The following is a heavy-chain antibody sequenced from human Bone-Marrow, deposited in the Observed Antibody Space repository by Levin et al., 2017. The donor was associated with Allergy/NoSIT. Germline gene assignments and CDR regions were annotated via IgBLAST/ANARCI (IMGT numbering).Heavy chain of an antibody. J-gene: IGHJ4*02. CDR3: AREIAASGSYYFGDY. V-gene: IGHV1-69*04. Sequence: SVKVSCKASGGTFSSYTISWVRQAPGQGLEWMGRIIPILGIANYAQKFQGRVTITADKSTSTAYMELSSLRSEDTAVYYCAREIAASGSYYFGDYWGQGTLVTVSS. CDR2: IIPILGIA. CDR1: GGTFSSYT. D-gene: IGHD1-26*01.